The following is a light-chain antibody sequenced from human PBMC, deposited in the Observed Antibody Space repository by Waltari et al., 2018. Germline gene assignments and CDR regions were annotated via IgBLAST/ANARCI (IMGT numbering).Light chain of an antibody. CDR3: LLYDGSDQV. CDR2: TTT. Sequence: QTVVPQEPSLTVSPCGAVTLTCASSAGAVTSGTYPNSIQQKPGQLPRSLMHTTTNRHSLTPCRFSGSLLGGKGALTLSGVQPEDEAEYYCLLYDGSDQVFGGGTKLTVL. CDR1: AGAVTSGTY. J-gene: IGLJ3*02. V-gene: IGLV7-43*01.